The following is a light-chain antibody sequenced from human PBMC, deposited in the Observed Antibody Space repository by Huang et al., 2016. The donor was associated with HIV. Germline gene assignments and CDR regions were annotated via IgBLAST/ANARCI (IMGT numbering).Light chain of an antibody. Sequence: EIVLTQSPATLSLSLGDRATLSCRASQSVSSYFAWDQQKPGQSPRLLIYATSKRANGVPARFSGSGSGTDFTLTISSLEPEDFANYYCQQRISWPPSYTFGQGTKVEI. CDR3: QQRISWPPSYT. CDR1: QSVSSY. J-gene: IGKJ2*01. CDR2: ATS. V-gene: IGKV3-11*01.